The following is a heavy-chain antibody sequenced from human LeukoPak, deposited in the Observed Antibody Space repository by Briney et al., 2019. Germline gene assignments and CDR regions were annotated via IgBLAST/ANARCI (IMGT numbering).Heavy chain of an antibody. D-gene: IGHD2-8*01. Sequence: GGSLRLSCAASGFTFSSYAMSWVRQAPGKGLEWVSAISGSGGSTYYADSVKGRFTISRDNSKNTLYLQMNSLRAEDTAAYYCAKGRLIVTYYFDYWGQGTLVTVSS. CDR1: GFTFSSYA. J-gene: IGHJ4*02. CDR3: AKGRLIVTYYFDY. CDR2: ISGSGGST. V-gene: IGHV3-23*01.